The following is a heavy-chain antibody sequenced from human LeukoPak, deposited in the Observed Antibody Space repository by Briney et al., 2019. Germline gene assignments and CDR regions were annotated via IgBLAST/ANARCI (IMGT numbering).Heavy chain of an antibody. V-gene: IGHV4-34*01. J-gene: IGHJ1*01. CDR1: GGSFSGYY. Sequence: PSETLSLTCAVYGGSFSGYYWSWIRQPPGKGLEWIGEINHSGSTTYNPSLKSRVTISVDTSKNQFSLKLSSVTAADTAVYYCARLRQWLVPGYFQHWGQGTLVTVSS. CDR2: INHSGST. CDR3: ARLRQWLVPGYFQH. D-gene: IGHD6-19*01.